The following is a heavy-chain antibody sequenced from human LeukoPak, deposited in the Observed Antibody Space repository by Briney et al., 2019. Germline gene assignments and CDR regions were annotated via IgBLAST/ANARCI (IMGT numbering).Heavy chain of an antibody. D-gene: IGHD3-22*01. V-gene: IGHV1-69*01. CDR1: GGTFSSYA. Sequence: SVKVSCKASGGTFSSYAISWVRQAPGQGLEWMGGIIPIFGTANYAQKFQGRVTITADESTSTAYMELSSLRSEDTAVYYCASFTYYYDSSGYPFWGQGTLVTVSS. CDR2: IIPIFGTA. J-gene: IGHJ4*02. CDR3: ASFTYYYDSSGYPF.